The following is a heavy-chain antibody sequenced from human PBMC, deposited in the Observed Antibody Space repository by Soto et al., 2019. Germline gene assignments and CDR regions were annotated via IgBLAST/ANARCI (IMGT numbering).Heavy chain of an antibody. CDR2: ITWNSGSI. D-gene: IGHD4-17*01. Sequence: GGSLRLSCAASGFTFDDYAMHWVRQAPGKGLEWVSGITWNSGSIGYADSVKGRFTISRDNSKNTLYLQMNSLRAEDTAVYYCAKDSPHLTTVTTFSYWGQGTRVTVSS. CDR3: AKDSPHLTTVTTFSY. J-gene: IGHJ4*02. CDR1: GFTFDDYA. V-gene: IGHV3-9*01.